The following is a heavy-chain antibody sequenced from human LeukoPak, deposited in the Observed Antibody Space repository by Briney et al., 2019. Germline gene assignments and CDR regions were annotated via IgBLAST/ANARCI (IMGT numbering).Heavy chain of an antibody. V-gene: IGHV4-59*01. J-gene: IGHJ3*02. Sequence: SSETLSLTCTVSGGSISGYYWSWLRQPPGKGREWIGYIYYSGSTKYNTSLKSRVTILVDTSKNQFSLKLSSVTAADTAVYFCARGGLENGYHSNDGFDIWGQGTMVTVSS. D-gene: IGHD3-22*01. CDR1: GGSISGYY. CDR3: ARGGLENGYHSNDGFDI. CDR2: IYYSGST.